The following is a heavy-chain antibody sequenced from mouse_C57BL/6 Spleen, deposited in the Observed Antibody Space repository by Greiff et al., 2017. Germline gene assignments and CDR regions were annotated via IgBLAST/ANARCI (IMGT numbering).Heavy chain of an antibody. CDR1: GFTFSDYY. J-gene: IGHJ1*03. V-gene: IGHV5-16*01. CDR3: ARDQDYGIRSGYFDV. D-gene: IGHD1-1*01. Sequence: EVKVVESEGGLVQPGSSMKLSCTASGFTFSDYYMAWVRQVPEKGLEWVANINYDGSSTYYLDSLKSRFIISRDNAKNILYLQMSSLKSEDTTTYYCARDQDYGIRSGYFDVWGTGTTVTVSS. CDR2: INYDGSST.